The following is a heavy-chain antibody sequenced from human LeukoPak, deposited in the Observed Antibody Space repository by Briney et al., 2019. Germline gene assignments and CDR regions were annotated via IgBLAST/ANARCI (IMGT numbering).Heavy chain of an antibody. Sequence: SETLSLTCAVPGGSFSGYYWNWIRQSPGKGLEWIGEINHSGSTHYNPSLKSRVTISVDTSQKQFSLRLTSVTAADTAVYYCARGRSGSSSGWPKRYYFDYWGQGTLVTVSS. CDR3: ARGRSGSSSGWPKRYYFDY. V-gene: IGHV4-34*01. CDR1: GGSFSGYY. D-gene: IGHD6-19*01. CDR2: INHSGST. J-gene: IGHJ4*02.